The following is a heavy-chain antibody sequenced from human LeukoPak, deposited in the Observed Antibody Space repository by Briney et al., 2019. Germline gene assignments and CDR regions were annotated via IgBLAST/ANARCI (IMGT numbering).Heavy chain of an antibody. CDR3: ARAPYDILTGYFLFDS. D-gene: IGHD3-9*01. V-gene: IGHV4-30-4*01. CDR1: GGSISSGDYY. J-gene: IGHJ4*02. Sequence: PSETLSLTCTVSGGSISSGDYYWSWIRQPPGKGLEWIGYIYYSGSTYYNPSLKSRVTISVDTSKNQFSLKLSSVTAADTAVYYCARAPYDILTGYFLFDSWGQGTLVTVSS. CDR2: IYYSGST.